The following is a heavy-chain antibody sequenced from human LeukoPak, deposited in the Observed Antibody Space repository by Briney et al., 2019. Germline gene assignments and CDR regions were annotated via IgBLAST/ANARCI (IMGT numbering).Heavy chain of an antibody. Sequence: GGSLRLSCAASGFTFSSYAMHWVRQAPGKGLEWVAVISYGGSNNYYADSVTGRFTTSQDNSKNTPYLQMNSLRAEDTAVYYCARGQYYDSTVHAVDIWGQGTMVTVSS. CDR3: ARGQYYDSTVHAVDI. J-gene: IGHJ3*02. V-gene: IGHV3-30-3*01. D-gene: IGHD3-22*01. CDR1: GFTFSSYA. CDR2: ISYGGSNN.